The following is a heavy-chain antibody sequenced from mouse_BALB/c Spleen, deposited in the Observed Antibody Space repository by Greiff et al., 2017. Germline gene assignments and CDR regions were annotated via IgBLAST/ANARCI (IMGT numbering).Heavy chain of an antibody. CDR3: ARHDGFFDY. Sequence: EVHLVESGGGLVKPGGSLKLSCAASGFTFSSYGMSWVRQTPDKRLEWVATISSGGSYTYYPDSVKGRFTISRDNAKNTLYLQMSSLKSEDTAMYYCARHDGFFDYWGQGTTLTVSS. CDR1: GFTFSSYG. D-gene: IGHD2-3*01. J-gene: IGHJ2*01. CDR2: ISSGGSYT. V-gene: IGHV5-6*01.